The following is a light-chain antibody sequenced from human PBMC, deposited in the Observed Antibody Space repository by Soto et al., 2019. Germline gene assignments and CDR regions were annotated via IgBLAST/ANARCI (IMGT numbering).Light chain of an antibody. CDR2: DVS. CDR3: SSYTSSSSRV. J-gene: IGLJ7*01. CDR1: SSDVGGYDS. Sequence: QSALTQPASVSGSPGQSITISCTGTSSDVGGYDSVSWYQQHPGKAPQLMIFDVSNRPSGVSSRFSGSKSGNTAYLSISGLQSEDEAKYYCSSYTSSSSRVFGGGTQLTVL. V-gene: IGLV2-14*03.